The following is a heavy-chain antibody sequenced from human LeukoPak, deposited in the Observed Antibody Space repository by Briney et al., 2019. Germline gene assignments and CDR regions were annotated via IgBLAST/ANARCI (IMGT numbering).Heavy chain of an antibody. J-gene: IGHJ4*02. D-gene: IGHD1-20*01. CDR2: IKSKIDGGTT. CDR3: TTGRNNWNDFFKY. Sequence: GGSLRLSCAASGVSFSDAWMSWVRQAPGKGLEWVGRIKSKIDGGTTDYAAPVKGRFTISRDDSKNTLYLQMNSLETEDTAVYYCTTGRNNWNDFFKYWGQGTLVTVSS. V-gene: IGHV3-15*01. CDR1: GVSFSDAW.